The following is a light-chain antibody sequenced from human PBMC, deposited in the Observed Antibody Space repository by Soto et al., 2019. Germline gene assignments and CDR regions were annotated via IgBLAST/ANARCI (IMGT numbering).Light chain of an antibody. CDR1: QSVSSN. CDR3: QQYGSSVKT. J-gene: IGKJ1*01. Sequence: EIVMTQSPATLCASPGDRATLSCRASQSVSSNLAWYQQKPGQAPSLLIFGASNRAPDIPDRFSGSGSGTDFTLTISRLEPEDFAVYFCQQYGSSVKTFGQGTKVEIK. V-gene: IGKV3-20*01. CDR2: GAS.